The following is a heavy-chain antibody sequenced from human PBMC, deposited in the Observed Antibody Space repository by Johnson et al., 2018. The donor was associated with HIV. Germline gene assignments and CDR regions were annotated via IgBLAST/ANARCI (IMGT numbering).Heavy chain of an antibody. J-gene: IGHJ3*02. CDR1: GFIFSSYG. CDR3: ARQGARPQWDAFDI. CDR2: MWYDGSNK. V-gene: IGHV3-33*08. Sequence: HVQLVESGGGVVQPGRSLRLSCAASGFIFSSYGMHWVRQAPGKGLEWVAVMWYDGSNKYYADSVKGRFTISRDNSKNTLYLQMNSLRAEDTAVYYCARQGARPQWDAFDIWGQGTMVTVSS. D-gene: IGHD2-8*01.